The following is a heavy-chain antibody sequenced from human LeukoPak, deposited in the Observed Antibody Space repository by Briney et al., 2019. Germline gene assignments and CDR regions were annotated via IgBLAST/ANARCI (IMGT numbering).Heavy chain of an antibody. J-gene: IGHJ4*02. CDR2: ISYDGSNK. CDR1: GFTFSSYA. CDR3: AREATVTKMELGYFDY. Sequence: GGSLRLSCAASGFTFSSYAMHWVRQAPGKGLEWVAVISYDGSNKYYADSVKGRFTISRDNSKNTLYLHMNSLRAEDTAVYYCAREATVTKMELGYFDYWGQGTLVTVSS. V-gene: IGHV3-30*04. D-gene: IGHD4-17*01.